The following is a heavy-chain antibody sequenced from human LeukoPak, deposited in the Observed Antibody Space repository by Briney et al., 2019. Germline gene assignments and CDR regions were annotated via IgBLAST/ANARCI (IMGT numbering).Heavy chain of an antibody. Sequence: SVAVSLTCSVSGFSVSTNTYYWIWIRQPPGKGLEWIGDLIHCDPTNYNPSLTGRVTISVDTSKNQFSLKVNSVTAADTAVYYCARLPPRLYTKAHKYYDYITDVWGQGTTVTVS. J-gene: IGHJ6*02. CDR1: GFSVSTNTYY. CDR2: LIHCDPT. D-gene: IGHD4-11*01. V-gene: IGHV4-39*07. CDR3: ARLPPRLYTKAHKYYDYITDV.